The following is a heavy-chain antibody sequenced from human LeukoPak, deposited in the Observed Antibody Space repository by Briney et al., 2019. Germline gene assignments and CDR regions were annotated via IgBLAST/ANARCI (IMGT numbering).Heavy chain of an antibody. CDR1: GFTFSSYS. D-gene: IGHD2-15*01. V-gene: IGHV3-21*01. J-gene: IGHJ4*02. Sequence: NPGGSLRHSCAAPGFTFSSYSMNWVRPAPGKGLEWVSSISSSSSYIYYADSVKGRFTISRDNAKNTLYLQMNSLRAEDTAVYYCARTKGGSSGSPFDYWGQGTLVTVSS. CDR3: ARTKGGSSGSPFDY. CDR2: ISSSSSYI.